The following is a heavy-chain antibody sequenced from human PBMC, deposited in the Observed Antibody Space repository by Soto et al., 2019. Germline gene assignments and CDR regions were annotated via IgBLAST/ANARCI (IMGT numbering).Heavy chain of an antibody. Sequence: QVQLQESGPGLVKPSQTLSLTCTVSGGSISSGGYCWSWIRQHPGKGLEWIGYIYYSGSTYYNPSLKSRVTISADTSKNQFSLKLSSVTAADTAVYYCARVKLRGSYGRYCYYGMDVWGQGTTVTVSS. CDR3: ARVKLRGSYGRYCYYGMDV. J-gene: IGHJ6*02. CDR2: IYYSGST. D-gene: IGHD1-26*01. V-gene: IGHV4-31*03. CDR1: GGSISSGGYC.